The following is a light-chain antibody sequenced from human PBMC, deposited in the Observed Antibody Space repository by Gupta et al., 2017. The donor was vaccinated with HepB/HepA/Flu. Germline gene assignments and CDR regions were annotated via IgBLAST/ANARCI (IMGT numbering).Light chain of an antibody. V-gene: IGKV1-39*01. CDR2: DAS. CDR3: QQSYSINL. CDR1: QRISRY. J-gene: IGKJ4*01. Sequence: DIQLTQSPSSLSASVGDRVTGTCRASQRISRYLNWYQQKPAQAPKLMIYDASRGKSGDPLRFSGSGYEKDFTLTSSRRQEEAFADYCAQQSYSINLFGRGTKVEIK.